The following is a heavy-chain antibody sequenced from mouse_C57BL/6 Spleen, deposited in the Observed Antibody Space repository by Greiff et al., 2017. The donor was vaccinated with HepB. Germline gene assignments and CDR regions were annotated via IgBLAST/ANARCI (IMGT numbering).Heavy chain of an antibody. D-gene: IGHD1-1*01. Sequence: VQLQQSGAELVKPGASVKLSCKASGYTFTSYWMQWVKQRPGQGLEWIGEIDPSDSYTNYNQKFKGKATLTVDTSSSTAYMQLSSLTSEDSAVYYCARRVVAFDYWGQGTTLTVSS. CDR3: ARRVVAFDY. V-gene: IGHV1-50*01. CDR1: GYTFTSYW. J-gene: IGHJ2*01. CDR2: IDPSDSYT.